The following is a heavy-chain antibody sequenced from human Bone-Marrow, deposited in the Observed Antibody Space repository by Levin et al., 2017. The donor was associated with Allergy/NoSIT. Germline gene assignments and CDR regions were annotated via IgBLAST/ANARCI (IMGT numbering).Heavy chain of an antibody. J-gene: IGHJ6*02. CDR2: ISFDGDTE. Sequence: LTGGSLRLSCAASGFPFSDYGLHWVRQPPGKGLEWLAVISFDGDTEDYADSVKGRFTISRDNSKNTLYLQMNSLTAEDTAVYFCARDHNMNYDFWSGYPYYYCGMDVWGQGATVTVSS. D-gene: IGHD3-3*01. CDR3: ARDHNMNYDFWSGYPYYYCGMDV. V-gene: IGHV3-30*03. CDR1: GFPFSDYG.